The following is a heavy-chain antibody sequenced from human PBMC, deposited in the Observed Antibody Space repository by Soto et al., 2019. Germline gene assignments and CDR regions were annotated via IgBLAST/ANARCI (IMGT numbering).Heavy chain of an antibody. CDR2: IKSKTDGGTT. J-gene: IGHJ4*02. D-gene: IGHD6-19*01. V-gene: IGHV3-15*07. CDR3: TTDPTMYSSGWYGGEY. CDR1: GFTFSNAW. Sequence: GGSLRLSCAASGFTFSNAWMSWVRQAPGKGLEWVGRIKSKTDGGTTDYAAPVKGRFTISRDDSKNTLYLQMNSLKTEDTAVYYCTTDPTMYSSGWYGGEYWGQGTLVTVSS.